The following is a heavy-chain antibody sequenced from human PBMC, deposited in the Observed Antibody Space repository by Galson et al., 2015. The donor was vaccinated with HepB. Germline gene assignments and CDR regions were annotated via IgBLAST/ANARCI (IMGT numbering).Heavy chain of an antibody. CDR1: GFTFSDYY. Sequence: SLRLSCAASGFTFSDYYMAWIRQAPGKGLEWISSISSSGTYKNYADSVKGRFTISRDNAKKLLFLQLNNLRAEDTAVYYCARDETSLAGYSDYEPLDHWGQGTLVTVSS. CDR3: ARDETSLAGYSDYEPLDH. V-gene: IGHV3-11*06. D-gene: IGHD5-12*01. CDR2: ISSSGTYK. J-gene: IGHJ4*02.